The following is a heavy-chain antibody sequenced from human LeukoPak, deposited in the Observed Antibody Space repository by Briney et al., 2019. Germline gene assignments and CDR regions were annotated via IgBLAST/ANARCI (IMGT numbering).Heavy chain of an antibody. CDR2: SNAGNGNT. J-gene: IGHJ4*02. V-gene: IGHV1-3*02. D-gene: IGHD2-21*02. CDR1: GYTFTSYA. CDR3: ARGVNCGGDCYSLDY. Sequence: ASVKVSCKASGYTFTSYAMHWVRQAPGQRLEWMGWSNAGNGNTKYSQEFQGRVTITRDTSASTAYMELSSLRSEDMAVYYCARGVNCGGDCYSLDYWGQGTLVTVPS.